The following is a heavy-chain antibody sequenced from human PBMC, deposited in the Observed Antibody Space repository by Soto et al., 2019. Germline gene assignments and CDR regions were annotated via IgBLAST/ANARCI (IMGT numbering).Heavy chain of an antibody. Sequence: PSQTLSLTCAISGDSVSSNSAAWNWIRQCPSRGLEWLGRTYYRSKWYNDYAVSVKSRITINPDTSKNQFSLQLNSVTPEDTAVYYCARTRRVPAAIRGYYGMDVWGQGTTVTVSS. J-gene: IGHJ6*02. D-gene: IGHD2-2*01. CDR2: TYYRSKWYN. V-gene: IGHV6-1*01. CDR3: ARTRRVPAAIRGYYGMDV. CDR1: GDSVSSNSAA.